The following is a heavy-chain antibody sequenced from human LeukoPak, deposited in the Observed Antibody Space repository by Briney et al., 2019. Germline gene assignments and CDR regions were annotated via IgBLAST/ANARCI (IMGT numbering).Heavy chain of an antibody. V-gene: IGHV3-23*01. CDR3: AKVPYGDYYFEN. CDR2: ITASGGST. D-gene: IGHD4-17*01. CDR1: GGSFSGYY. Sequence: ETLSLTCAVYGGSFSGYYWSWIRQPPGKGLEWVSAITASGGSTYYADSVKGRFTISRDNSKNTLYLQVNSLRAEDTAVYYCAKVPYGDYYFENWGQGTLVTVSS. J-gene: IGHJ4*02.